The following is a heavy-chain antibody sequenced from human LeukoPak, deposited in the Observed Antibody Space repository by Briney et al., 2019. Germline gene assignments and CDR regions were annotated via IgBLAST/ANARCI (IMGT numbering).Heavy chain of an antibody. J-gene: IGHJ3*02. CDR1: GGSISSYY. D-gene: IGHD1-26*01. CDR3: ARGKWDLESGEAFDI. V-gene: IGHV4-59*01. CDR2: IYYSGST. Sequence: SETLSLTCTVSGGSISSYYWSWIRQPPGKGLEWIGYIYYSGSTNYNPSLKSRVTISVDTSKNQFSLKLSSVTAADTAVYYCARGKWDLESGEAFDIWGQGTMVTVSS.